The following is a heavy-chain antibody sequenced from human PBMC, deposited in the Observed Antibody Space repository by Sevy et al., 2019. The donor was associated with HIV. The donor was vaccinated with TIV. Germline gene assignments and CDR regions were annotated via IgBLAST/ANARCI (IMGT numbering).Heavy chain of an antibody. D-gene: IGHD1-1*01. CDR2: IIPLFGTT. CDR3: ASERGGPVQLERLTSYYGMDI. Sequence: ASVKVSCKASGGPFNTYAITWIRQAHGQGLEWMGGIIPLFGTTTYAHHFQGRITITADESRTTAYMELSSLRSEDTAVYYCASERGGPVQLERLTSYYGMDIWGQGTTVTVSS. CDR1: GGPFNTYA. J-gene: IGHJ6*02. V-gene: IGHV1-69*13.